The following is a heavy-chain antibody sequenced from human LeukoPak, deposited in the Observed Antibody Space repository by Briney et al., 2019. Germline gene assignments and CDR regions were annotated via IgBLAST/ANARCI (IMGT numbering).Heavy chain of an antibody. V-gene: IGHV4-34*01. CDR3: ARVNYYGSGSYYKGGMDV. CDR2: INHSGST. J-gene: IGHJ6*04. D-gene: IGHD3-10*01. Sequence: SETLSLTCAVYGGSFSGYYWSWIRQPPGKGLEWIGEINHSGSTNYNPSLKSRVTISVDTSKNQFSLKLSSVTAADTAVYYCARVNYYGSGSYYKGGMDVWGKGTTVTVSS. CDR1: GGSFSGYY.